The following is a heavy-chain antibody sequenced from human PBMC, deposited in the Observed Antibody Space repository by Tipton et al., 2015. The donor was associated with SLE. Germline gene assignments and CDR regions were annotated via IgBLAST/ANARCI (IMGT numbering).Heavy chain of an antibody. D-gene: IGHD3-16*01. J-gene: IGHJ3*02. V-gene: IGHV4-34*01. CDR1: GGTFSGNY. Sequence: TLSLTCAVSGGTFSGNYWTWIRQPPGKGLDWIGEINHSGDTNYSPSLESRVTISLDMSRRQFSLKLTSVTAADTAVYYCARESLGRPRVSAFDIWGQGAVVTVSS. CDR2: INHSGDT. CDR3: ARESLGRPRVSAFDI.